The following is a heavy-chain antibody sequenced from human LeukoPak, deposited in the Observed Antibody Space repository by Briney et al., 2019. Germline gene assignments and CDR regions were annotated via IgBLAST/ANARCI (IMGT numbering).Heavy chain of an antibody. CDR2: IIPMFGTT. V-gene: IGHV1-69*05. D-gene: IGHD3-16*02. CDR3: ARDGGSRLGSYLYYYMHV. Sequence: ASEKVSCKASLGTFINYAITWVRQTPGQELDLMGGIIPMFGTTSYTQKFQGRVTISTDESTSTVYMELSSLRSDDTAVYYCARDGGSRLGSYLYYYMHVWGKGTTVTVSS. J-gene: IGHJ6*03. CDR1: LGTFINYA.